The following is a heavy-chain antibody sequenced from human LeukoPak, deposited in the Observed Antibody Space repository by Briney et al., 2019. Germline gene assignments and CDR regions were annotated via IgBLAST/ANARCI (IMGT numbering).Heavy chain of an antibody. D-gene: IGHD6-13*01. CDR3: AREYSSSWFNYYYYYYMDV. J-gene: IGHJ6*03. Sequence: SETLSLTCTVSGYSISSGYYWGWIRQPPGKGLEWIGSIYHSGSTYYNPSLKSRVTISVDTSKNQFSLKLSSVTAADTAVYYCAREYSSSWFNYYYYYYMDVWGKGTTVTVSS. CDR2: IYHSGST. CDR1: GYSISSGYY. V-gene: IGHV4-38-2*02.